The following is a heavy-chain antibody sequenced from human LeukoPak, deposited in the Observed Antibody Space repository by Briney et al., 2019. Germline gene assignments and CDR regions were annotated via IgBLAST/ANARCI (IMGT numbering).Heavy chain of an antibody. CDR1: GLTFTNAW. D-gene: IGHD6-13*01. CDR3: TTYAGYSSSHY. V-gene: IGHV3-15*01. CDR2: IKSKTDGGTT. Sequence: PGGSLRLSCAASGLTFTNAWMSWVRQAPGKGLEWVGRIKSKTDGGTTDYAAPVKGRFTISRDDSKNTLYLQMNSLKTEDTAVYYCTTYAGYSSSHYWGQGALVTVSS. J-gene: IGHJ4*02.